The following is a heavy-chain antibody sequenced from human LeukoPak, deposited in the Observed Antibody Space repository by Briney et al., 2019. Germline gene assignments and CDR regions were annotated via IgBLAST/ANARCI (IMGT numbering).Heavy chain of an antibody. D-gene: IGHD3-10*01. J-gene: IGHJ6*03. CDR1: DFTVSSNY. CDR2: IHKNAIT. Sequence: GGSLRLSCAASDFTVSSNYMSWVRQAPGKGLEWVSVIHKNAITSYADTVKGRFTISRDNSKNTLYLQMNNLRVDDTAVYYCVRSLRVRGVPDYMDVWGKGTTVTVYS. CDR3: VRSLRVRGVPDYMDV. V-gene: IGHV3-53*01.